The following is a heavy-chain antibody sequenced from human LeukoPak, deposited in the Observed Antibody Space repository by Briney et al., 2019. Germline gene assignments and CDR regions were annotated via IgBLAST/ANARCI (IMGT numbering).Heavy chain of an antibody. CDR2: ISYDGSNK. CDR3: AKRGDCSGGSCYYFDS. J-gene: IGHJ4*02. CDR1: GFTFSSYG. V-gene: IGHV3-30*18. D-gene: IGHD2-15*01. Sequence: PGGSLRLSCAAAGFTFSSYGMHWVRQAPGKGLEWVAVISYDGSNKYHANSVKGRFTISRDNSKNTLYLQMNSLRAEDTAVYYCAKRGDCSGGSCYYFDSWGQGTLVTVSS.